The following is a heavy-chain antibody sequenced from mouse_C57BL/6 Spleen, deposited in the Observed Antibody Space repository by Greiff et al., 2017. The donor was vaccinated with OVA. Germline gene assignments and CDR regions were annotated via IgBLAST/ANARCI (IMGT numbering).Heavy chain of an antibody. CDR3: AREGDSSGYPWFAY. V-gene: IGHV1-82*01. Sequence: QVQLKESGPELVKPGASVKISCKASGYAFSSSWMNWVKQRPGKGLEWIGRLYPGDGDTNYHGKFKGKATLPADKSSSTAYMQLSSLTSEDSAVYFCAREGDSSGYPWFAYWGQGTLVTVSA. CDR1: GYAFSSSW. D-gene: IGHD3-2*02. CDR2: LYPGDGDT. J-gene: IGHJ3*01.